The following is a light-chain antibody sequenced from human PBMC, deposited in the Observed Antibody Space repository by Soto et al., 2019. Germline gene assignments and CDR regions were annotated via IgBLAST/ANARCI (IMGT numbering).Light chain of an antibody. CDR1: QSISSY. CDR2: AAS. J-gene: IGKJ1*01. CDR3: QQSYSTPRT. Sequence: DIQMTRSPSSLSASVGDRFTITWRASQSISSYLNWYQQKPGKAPKLLIYAASNLQSGVPSRFSGSGSGTDFTLTISSLQPEDFATYYCQQSYSTPRTFGQGTKVDI. V-gene: IGKV1-39*01.